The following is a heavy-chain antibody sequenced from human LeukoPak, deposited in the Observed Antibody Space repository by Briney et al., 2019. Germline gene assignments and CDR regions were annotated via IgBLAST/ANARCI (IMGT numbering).Heavy chain of an antibody. CDR2: IYYSGST. D-gene: IGHD4-17*01. Sequence: SQTLSLTCTVSGGSISSGGYYWSWIRQHPGKGLEWIGYIYYSGSTYYNPSLKSRVTISVDTSKNQFSLKLSSVTAADTAVYYCATSFYGDYGYLPAFDPWGQGTLVTVSS. CDR3: ATSFYGDYGYLPAFDP. V-gene: IGHV4-31*03. CDR1: GGSISSGGYY. J-gene: IGHJ5*02.